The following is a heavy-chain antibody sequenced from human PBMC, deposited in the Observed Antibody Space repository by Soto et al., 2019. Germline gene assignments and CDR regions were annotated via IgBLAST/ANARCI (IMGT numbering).Heavy chain of an antibody. J-gene: IGHJ4*02. CDR3: ARTPFYYFGLGTDLYYFDF. V-gene: IGHV4-59*01. CDR2: AYYSGPT. D-gene: IGHD3-10*01. Sequence: QVQLLQSGPRLVKTSETLSLTCTVASGSISSYYWSWLRQPPGKGLEWIGYAYYSGPTNYNSSLKSRVTISIDTSKNQFSLTRKSVTAVDTAVYYCARTPFYYFGLGTDLYYFDFWDQGALVTVSS. CDR1: SGSISSYY.